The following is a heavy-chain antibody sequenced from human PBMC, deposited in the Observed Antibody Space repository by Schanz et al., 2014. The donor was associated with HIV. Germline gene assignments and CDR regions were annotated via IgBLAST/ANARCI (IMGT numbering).Heavy chain of an antibody. CDR3: AKDRNYYDNRYLGKGNYYYYYGMDV. J-gene: IGHJ6*02. V-gene: IGHV3-30*18. D-gene: IGHD3-22*01. CDR1: GFAFSNYA. CDR2: ISYDGRNK. Sequence: VQVVESGGGLVQPGGSLRLSCAASGFAFSNYAMSWVRQAPGKGLEWVSVISYDGRNKLYADSVKGRFTISRDNSKNTMYLKMNSLRVDDTAVYYCAKDRNYYDNRYLGKGNYYYYYGMDVWGQGTTVTVSS.